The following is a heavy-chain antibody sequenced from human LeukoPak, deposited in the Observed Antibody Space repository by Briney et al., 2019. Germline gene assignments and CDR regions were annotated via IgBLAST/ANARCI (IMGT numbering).Heavy chain of an antibody. Sequence: ASVKVSCKASGYTFTSYYMHWVRQAPGQGLEWMGIINPSGGSTSYAQKFQGRVTMTRDTSTSTVYMELSSLRSEDTAVYYCARDPLHSGGWYTRYYFDYWGQGTLVTVSS. CDR3: ARDPLHSGGWYTRYYFDY. D-gene: IGHD6-19*01. J-gene: IGHJ4*02. CDR1: GYTFTSYY. V-gene: IGHV1-46*03. CDR2: INPSGGST.